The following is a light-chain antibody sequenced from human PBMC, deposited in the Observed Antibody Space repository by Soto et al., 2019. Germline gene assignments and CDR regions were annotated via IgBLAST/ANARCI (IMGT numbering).Light chain of an antibody. Sequence: QPASVSGSPGQSITISCTGTSSDIGGYNYVSWYQQHPGKAPKLIINYVTNRPSGVSNRFSGSKSGNTASLTISGLQADDEGDYYCSSYTSTASYVFGTGTKLTVL. J-gene: IGLJ1*01. CDR3: SSYTSTASYV. V-gene: IGLV2-14*03. CDR1: SSDIGGYNY. CDR2: YVT.